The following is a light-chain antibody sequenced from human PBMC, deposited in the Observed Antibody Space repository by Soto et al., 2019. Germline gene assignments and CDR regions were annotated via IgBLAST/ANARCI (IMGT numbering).Light chain of an antibody. J-gene: IGKJ1*01. CDR2: GAS. CDR3: HQDFNLPWT. CDR1: QSVSSN. V-gene: IGKV3D-15*02. Sequence: EILITQSPATLSVSPGERATLSCRASQSVSSNLAWYQQTNGQAPRILIYGASNRATGIPARFSGSGSGTDFTLTLSRLQPEDFEVYFCHQDFNLPWTFGQGTKVDIK.